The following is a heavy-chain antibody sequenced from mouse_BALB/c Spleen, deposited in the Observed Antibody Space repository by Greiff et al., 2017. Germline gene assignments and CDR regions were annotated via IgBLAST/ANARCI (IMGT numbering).Heavy chain of an antibody. CDR2: ISDGGSYT. D-gene: IGHD1-1*01. V-gene: IGHV5-4*02. CDR1: GFTFSDYY. J-gene: IGHJ4*01. Sequence: EVKLMESGGGLVKPGGSLKLSCAASGFTFSDYYMYWVRQTPEKRLEWVATISDGGSYTYYPDSVKGRFTISRDNAKNNLYLQMSSLKSEDTAMYYCARDKGGNYYGSSLMDYWGQGTSVTVSS. CDR3: ARDKGGNYYGSSLMDY.